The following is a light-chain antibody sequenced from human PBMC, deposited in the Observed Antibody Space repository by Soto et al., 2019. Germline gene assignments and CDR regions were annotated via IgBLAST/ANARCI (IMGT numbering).Light chain of an antibody. Sequence: DIQMTQSPSTLSGSVGDRVTITCRASQTISSWLAWYQQKPGKAPKLLIYKESTLKSGVPSRFSGSGSGTEFNLTISRLQPDDFATYYCQHYNSYSEAFGQGTKVDIK. CDR1: QTISSW. V-gene: IGKV1-5*03. CDR3: QHYNSYSEA. CDR2: KES. J-gene: IGKJ1*01.